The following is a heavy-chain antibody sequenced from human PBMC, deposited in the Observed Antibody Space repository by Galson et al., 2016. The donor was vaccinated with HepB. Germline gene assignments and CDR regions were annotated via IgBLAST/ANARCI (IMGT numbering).Heavy chain of an antibody. CDR1: GSTSTNFW. D-gene: IGHD2-2*01. CDR2: ISLADSDT. Sequence: QSGAEVKKPGESLRISCKASGSTSTNFWIGWVRQMPGKGLEWMGIISLADSDTRYSPSLQGQVTISADKSINTAYLQWSSLEASDTAMYYCARQECSTTSCYSGGYFDYWGQGTLVTVSS. J-gene: IGHJ4*01. V-gene: IGHV5-51*01. CDR3: ARQECSTTSCYSGGYFDY.